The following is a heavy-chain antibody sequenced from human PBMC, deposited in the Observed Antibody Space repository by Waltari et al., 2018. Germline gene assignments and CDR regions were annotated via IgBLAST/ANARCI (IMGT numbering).Heavy chain of an antibody. Sequence: QVQLQESDPGLVQPSETLSLTCTVAGYSISNVYNWGWIRLPPGRGLEWIATISYNGNPYYNPSLTSRVSITVDTSKNQFSLKLTSVTAADTAIYYCARGYNTGWYNSWGHGTLVTVSS. V-gene: IGHV4-38-2*02. CDR2: ISYNGNP. CDR3: ARGYNTGWYNS. CDR1: GYSISNVYN. D-gene: IGHD2-8*02. J-gene: IGHJ5*01.